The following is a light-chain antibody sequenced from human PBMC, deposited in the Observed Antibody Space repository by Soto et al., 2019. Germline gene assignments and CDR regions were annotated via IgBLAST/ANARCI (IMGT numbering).Light chain of an antibody. Sequence: EIVMTQSPATLSVSPGERATLSCRASRNINRKLAWYQQKPGQAPRLLISGASTRATGIPARFSGSGSGTEFTLTTSSQQSEDFAVYYCQQYYDYPPLIFGGGTKVEIK. CDR3: QQYYDYPPLI. J-gene: IGKJ4*01. CDR2: GAS. V-gene: IGKV3-15*01. CDR1: RNINRK.